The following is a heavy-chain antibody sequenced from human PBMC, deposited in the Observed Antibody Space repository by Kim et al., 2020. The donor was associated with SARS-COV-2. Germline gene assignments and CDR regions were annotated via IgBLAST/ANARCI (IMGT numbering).Heavy chain of an antibody. D-gene: IGHD3-16*02. CDR2: MGTVDGPG. Sequence: GGSLRLSCTASGFKFSEYYVSWIRQAPGKGLEWLVYMGTVDGPGKYHASVEGRFTISRDNNKNSSYLDMRSLRDDDTAVYYCAAGRALGVISRNYWGQGTLVSVSS. V-gene: IGHV3-11*01. J-gene: IGHJ4*02. CDR3: AAGRALGVISRNY. CDR1: GFKFSEYY.